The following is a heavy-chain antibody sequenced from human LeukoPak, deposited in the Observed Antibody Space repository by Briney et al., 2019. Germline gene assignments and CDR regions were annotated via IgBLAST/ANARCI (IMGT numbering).Heavy chain of an antibody. CDR1: GYTFTDYY. J-gene: IGHJ5*02. V-gene: IGHV1-2*02. CDR3: ARSRYSSGLNWFDP. CDR2: INPNNGGT. Sequence: ASVRVSCKASGYTFTDYYIHWVRQAPGQGLEWMTWINPNNGGTDSAQRFQGRVTMTTDTSTSTAYMELRSLRSDDTAVYYCARSRYSSGLNWFDPWGQGTLVTVSS. D-gene: IGHD6-19*01.